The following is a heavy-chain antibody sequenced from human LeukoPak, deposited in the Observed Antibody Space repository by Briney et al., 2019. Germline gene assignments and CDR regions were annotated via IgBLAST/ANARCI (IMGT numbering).Heavy chain of an antibody. J-gene: IGHJ4*02. CDR2: ISAYNGNT. CDR1: GYTFTSYN. Sequence: GASVKVSCKASGYTFTSYNINWVRQAPGQGLEWMGWISAYNGNTNYAQKLQGRVTMTTDTSTSTAYMELRSLRSDDTAVYYCARDPLPHYYDSSEYYFDYWGQGTLVTVSS. V-gene: IGHV1-18*01. CDR3: ARDPLPHYYDSSEYYFDY. D-gene: IGHD3-22*01.